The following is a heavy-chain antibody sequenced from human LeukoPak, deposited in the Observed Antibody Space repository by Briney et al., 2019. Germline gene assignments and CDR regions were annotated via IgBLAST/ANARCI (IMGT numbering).Heavy chain of an antibody. V-gene: IGHV3-48*01. J-gene: IGHJ4*02. CDR3: ARDVATSGWATFY. CDR1: GFSFRSHG. D-gene: IGHD6-19*01. Sequence: GGSLRLSCAASGFSFRSHGMNWVRQAPGKGLEWVSYITSSGSSTHYADSVKGRFTISRDNAKNSLYLQMNSLRAEDTAVYYCARDVATSGWATFYWGPGTLVTVSS. CDR2: ITSSGSST.